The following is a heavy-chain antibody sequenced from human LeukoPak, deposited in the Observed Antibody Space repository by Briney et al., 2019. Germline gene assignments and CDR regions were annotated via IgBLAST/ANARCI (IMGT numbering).Heavy chain of an antibody. Sequence: GGSLRLSCAASGFTFSSYAMSWVRQAPGKGLEWVSAISGSGGSTYYADSVKGRFTISRDNAKNSLYLQMNSLRAEDTALYYCAKDTYYYGSGSYPPNYYYYGMDVWGQGTTVTVSS. V-gene: IGHV3-23*01. CDR3: AKDTYYYGSGSYPPNYYYYGMDV. CDR2: ISGSGGST. J-gene: IGHJ6*02. CDR1: GFTFSSYA. D-gene: IGHD3-10*01.